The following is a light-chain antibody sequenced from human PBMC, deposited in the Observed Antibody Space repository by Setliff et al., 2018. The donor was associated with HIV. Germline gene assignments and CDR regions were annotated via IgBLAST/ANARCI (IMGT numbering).Light chain of an antibody. J-gene: IGLJ1*01. Sequence: QSVLTQPRSVSGSPGQSVTISCTGTSSDVGGYNYVSWYQQHPGKAPKLIIYDVIERPSGVPDRFSGPKSGNTASLTISGPQAEDEADYYCGAWDDTLRAYVFGSGTKVTVL. CDR2: DVI. CDR1: SSDVGGYNY. V-gene: IGLV2-11*01. CDR3: GAWDDTLRAYV.